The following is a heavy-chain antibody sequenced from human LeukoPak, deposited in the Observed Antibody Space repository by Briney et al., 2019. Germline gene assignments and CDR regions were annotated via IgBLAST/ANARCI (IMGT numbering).Heavy chain of an antibody. J-gene: IGHJ5*02. V-gene: IGHV4-39*01. Sequence: PSETLSLTCTVSGGSISSSSYYWGWIRQPPGKGLEWIGSICYSGSTYYNPSLKSRVTISVDTSKNQFSLKLSSVTAADTAVYYCARRGVVTGYNWFDPWGQGTLVAVSS. CDR1: GGSISSSSYY. CDR2: ICYSGST. D-gene: IGHD2-15*01. CDR3: ARRGVVTGYNWFDP.